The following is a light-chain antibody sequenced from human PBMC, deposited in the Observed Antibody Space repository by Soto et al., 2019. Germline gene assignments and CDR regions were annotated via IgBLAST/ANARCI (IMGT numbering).Light chain of an antibody. Sequence: QSALTQPPSASGCLGQSVTISCTGTSSDVGGYNYVSWHQQHPGKAPKLMIYEVTKRPSGVPDRFSGSKSGNTASLTVSGLQAEDEAEYYCSSFAGGGNPVLFGGGTKLTVL. J-gene: IGLJ2*01. CDR3: SSFAGGGNPVL. V-gene: IGLV2-8*01. CDR2: EVT. CDR1: SSDVGGYNY.